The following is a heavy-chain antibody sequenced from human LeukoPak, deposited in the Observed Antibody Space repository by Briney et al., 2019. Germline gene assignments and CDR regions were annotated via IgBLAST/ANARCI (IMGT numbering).Heavy chain of an antibody. CDR2: IYPGDSDT. J-gene: IGHJ4*02. CDR1: GFSFTSYW. D-gene: IGHD2-8*02. V-gene: IGHV5-51*01. CDR3: ARLTGGADY. Sequence: GESLKISCRTSGFSFTSYWFGWVRQMPGKGLELMGIIYPGDSDTRYSPSSQGQVPISADKSISTAYVQWSSLKASDTDMYYCARLTGGADYWGQGTLVTVSS.